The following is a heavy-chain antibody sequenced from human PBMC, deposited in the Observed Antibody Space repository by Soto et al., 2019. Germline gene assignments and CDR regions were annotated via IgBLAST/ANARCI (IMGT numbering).Heavy chain of an antibody. J-gene: IGHJ6*02. Sequence: HPGGSLRLSCSASGFTFSSYAMHWVRQAPGKGLEYVSAISSNGGSTYYADSVKGRFTISRDNSKNTLYLQMSSLRAEDTAVYYCVQLCSSTSCYKGPYYYYGMDVWGQGTTVTVS. CDR1: GFTFSSYA. CDR2: ISSNGGST. V-gene: IGHV3-64D*06. CDR3: VQLCSSTSCYKGPYYYYGMDV. D-gene: IGHD2-2*02.